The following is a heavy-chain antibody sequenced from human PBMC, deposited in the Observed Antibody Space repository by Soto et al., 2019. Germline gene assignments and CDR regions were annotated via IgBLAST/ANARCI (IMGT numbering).Heavy chain of an antibody. D-gene: IGHD3-16*01. CDR1: GASFSRGDYY. Sequence: QVQLQESGPGLVKPSQTLSLTCTVSGASFSRGDYYWSWIRQHPGKGLEWIGYIYHSGNTAYKSSLKSRAIISLDTSKNQFSPKLTSVTAADTAVYYCAREGALGNFEFWGQGTLVTVSS. CDR3: AREGALGNFEF. CDR2: IYHSGNT. J-gene: IGHJ4*02. V-gene: IGHV4-31*03.